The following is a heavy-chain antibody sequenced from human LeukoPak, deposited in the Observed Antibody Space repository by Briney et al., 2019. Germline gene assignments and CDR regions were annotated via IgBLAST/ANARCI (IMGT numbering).Heavy chain of an antibody. Sequence: SETLSLTCTVSGGSISNYYRYWMRQPPGKGLECIGYTYYSGNANYNPSLKSRVTISVDTSKNQFSLKLTSVTAADTAVYYCAKGGPEASAGLSWFDPWGQGTLVTVSS. CDR2: TYYSGNA. CDR3: AKGGPEASAGLSWFDP. CDR1: GGSISNYY. J-gene: IGHJ5*02. D-gene: IGHD1-14*01. V-gene: IGHV4-59*01.